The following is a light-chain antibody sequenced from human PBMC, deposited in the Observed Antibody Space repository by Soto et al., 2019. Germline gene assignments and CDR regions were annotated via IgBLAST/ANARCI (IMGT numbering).Light chain of an antibody. V-gene: IGKV1-33*01. CDR1: QDITNY. CDR3: QHYDSLPYT. Sequence: DIPMTQSPSSLSASVGDRVTITCQASQDITNYLNWYQQKPGEAPKLLVHEASNLETGVPSRFSGDGSGTHYTFTISSLQPEDAATYFCQHYDSLPYTFGQGTKLEIK. CDR2: EAS. J-gene: IGKJ2*01.